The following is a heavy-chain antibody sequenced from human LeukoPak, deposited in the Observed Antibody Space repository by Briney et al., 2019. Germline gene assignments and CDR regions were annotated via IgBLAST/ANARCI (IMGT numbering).Heavy chain of an antibody. D-gene: IGHD6-19*01. CDR1: GGSFSGYY. V-gene: IGHV4-34*01. Sequence: KPSETLSLTCAVYGGSFSGYYWSWIRQPPGKGLEWIGEINHSGSTNYNPSLKSRVTISVDTSKNQFSLKLSSVTAADTAVYYCVRDGIAVAVAGFDYWGQGTLVTVSS. J-gene: IGHJ4*02. CDR3: VRDGIAVAVAGFDY. CDR2: INHSGST.